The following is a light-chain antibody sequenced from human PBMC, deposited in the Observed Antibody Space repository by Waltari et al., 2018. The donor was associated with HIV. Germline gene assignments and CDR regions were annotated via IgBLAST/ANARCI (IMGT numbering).Light chain of an antibody. CDR1: SSDVGGYNY. CDR2: EVS. Sequence: QSALTQPASVSGSPGQSITLSCPRTSSDVGGYNYVSWYQQHPGKAPKLMIYEVSNRPSGVSNRFSGSKSGNTASLTISGLQAEDEADYYCSSYTSSSTLFGGGTKLTVL. V-gene: IGLV2-14*01. J-gene: IGLJ3*02. CDR3: SSYTSSSTL.